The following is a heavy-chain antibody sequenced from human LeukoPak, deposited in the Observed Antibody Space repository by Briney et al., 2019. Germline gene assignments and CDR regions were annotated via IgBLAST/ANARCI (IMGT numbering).Heavy chain of an antibody. J-gene: IGHJ4*02. Sequence: GASVKVSCKASGYTFTSFAMNWVRQAPGQGLEWMGWINTDTGNPTYAQGFTGRFVFSLDTSVSTAYLQISSLKAEDTAVYYCARDSSGWYSDLGYWGQGTLVTVSS. CDR3: ARDSSGWYSDLGY. V-gene: IGHV7-4-1*02. D-gene: IGHD6-19*01. CDR2: INTDTGNP. CDR1: GYTFTSFA.